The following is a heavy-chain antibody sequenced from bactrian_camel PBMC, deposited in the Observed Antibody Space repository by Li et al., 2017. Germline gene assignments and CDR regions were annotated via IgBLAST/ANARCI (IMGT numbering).Heavy chain of an antibody. D-gene: IGHD2*01. J-gene: IGHJ4*01. Sequence: HVQLVESGGGLVQPGGSLKLSCAVSGLTSSHYCMAWFRQSPGKEREAVATIYNGDGRTYYADSVKDRFIISQDNAKTLYLQMNGLKPEDTAMYYCAAFCSGGYWSFKYWGQGTQVTVS. CDR3: AAFCSGGYWSFKY. CDR2: IYNGDGRT. CDR1: GLTSSHYC. V-gene: IGHV3S1*01.